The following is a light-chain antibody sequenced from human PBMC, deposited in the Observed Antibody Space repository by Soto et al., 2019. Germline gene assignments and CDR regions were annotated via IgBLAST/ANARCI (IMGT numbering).Light chain of an antibody. CDR1: QSISSY. V-gene: IGKV1-39*01. CDR3: QQSYSTPV. J-gene: IGKJ2*01. CDR2: AAS. Sequence: DIQMTQSPSSLSASVGDRVTITCRASQSISSYLNWYQQKPGKAPKLPIYAASSLRSGDPSRFSGSGSGTDFTLTISSLQPEDFATYYCQQSYSTPVFGQGTRLEIK.